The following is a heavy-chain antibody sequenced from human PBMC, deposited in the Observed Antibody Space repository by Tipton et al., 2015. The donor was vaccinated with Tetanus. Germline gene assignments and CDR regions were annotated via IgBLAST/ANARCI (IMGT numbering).Heavy chain of an antibody. CDR3: VRGRGLGAYSFGFEY. J-gene: IGHJ4*02. Sequence: TLSLTCTVSGGSVRSGDYSWNWIRQPPGKGLEWLAYVSYSGRTNSNYSLKSRITISQDTSKNQFSLRLTSVTAADTAVYYCVRGRGLGAYSFGFEYWGQGAQVTVSS. CDR2: VSYSGRT. D-gene: IGHD5-18*01. CDR1: GGSVRSGDYS. V-gene: IGHV4-61*08.